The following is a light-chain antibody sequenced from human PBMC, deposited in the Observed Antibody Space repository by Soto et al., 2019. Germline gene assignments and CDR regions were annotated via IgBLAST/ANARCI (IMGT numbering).Light chain of an antibody. CDR2: AAS. CDR3: QQYGYLSWT. J-gene: IGKJ1*01. Sequence: EIVLTQSPATLSLSPGERATLSCRASQGVINYLAWYQQKPGQAPRLLIFAASGRATGIPDRFSGSGSGTDFTLTISRLEPEDFAVYYCQQYGYLSWTFGQGTKVDI. CDR1: QGVINY. V-gene: IGKV3-20*01.